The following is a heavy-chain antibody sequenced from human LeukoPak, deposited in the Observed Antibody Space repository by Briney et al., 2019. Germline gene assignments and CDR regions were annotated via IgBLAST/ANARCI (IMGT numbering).Heavy chain of an antibody. CDR3: ARGPQGKSGSPPYYFDY. V-gene: IGHV3-66*01. Sequence: GGSLRLSCAASGFTVSGNYMNWVRQAPGKGLEWVSVIYSGGSTYYTDSVKGRFTISRDNSKNTLYLQMNSLRVEDTAVYYCARGPQGKSGSPPYYFDYWGQGTLVTVSS. CDR2: IYSGGST. CDR1: GFTVSGNY. J-gene: IGHJ4*02. D-gene: IGHD1-26*01.